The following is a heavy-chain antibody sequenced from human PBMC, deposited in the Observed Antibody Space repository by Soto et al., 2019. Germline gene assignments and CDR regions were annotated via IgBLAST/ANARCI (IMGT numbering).Heavy chain of an antibody. CDR3: ARERYYYDSSGYRPNNWFDP. CDR1: GGSISSYY. J-gene: IGHJ5*02. Sequence: SETLSLTCTVSGGSISSYYWSWIRQPPGKGLEWIGYIYYSGSTNYNPSLKSRVTIPVDTSKNQFSLKLSSVTAADTAVYYCARERYYYDSSGYRPNNWFDPWGQGTLVTVSS. V-gene: IGHV4-59*01. D-gene: IGHD3-22*01. CDR2: IYYSGST.